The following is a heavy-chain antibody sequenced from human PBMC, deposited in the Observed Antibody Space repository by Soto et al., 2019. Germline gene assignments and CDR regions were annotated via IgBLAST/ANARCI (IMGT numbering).Heavy chain of an antibody. V-gene: IGHV1-3*01. CDR1: GYTFTSYA. Sequence: GASVKVSCKASGYTFTSYAMHWVRQAPGQRLEWMGWINAGNGNTKYSQKFQGRVTITRDTSASTAYMELSSLRSEDTAVYYCARVPPAAIPYYFDYWAQGTLVTVSS. D-gene: IGHD2-2*01. CDR3: ARVPPAAIPYYFDY. J-gene: IGHJ4*02. CDR2: INAGNGNT.